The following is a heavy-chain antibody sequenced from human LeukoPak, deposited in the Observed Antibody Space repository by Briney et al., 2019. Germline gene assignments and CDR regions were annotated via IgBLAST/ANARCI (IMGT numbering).Heavy chain of an antibody. V-gene: IGHV3-49*04. D-gene: IGHD3-22*01. CDR1: GFTFGDYA. J-gene: IGHJ4*02. CDR2: IRSKAYGETT. Sequence: GGSLRLSCTASGFTFGDYAMSWVRQAPGKGLEWVGFIRSKAYGETTDYAASVKGRFTISRDDSKSIAYLQMNSLKTEDTAVYYCTRVGQDQFYESSGYDLWGQGTLVTVSS. CDR3: TRVGQDQFYESSGYDL.